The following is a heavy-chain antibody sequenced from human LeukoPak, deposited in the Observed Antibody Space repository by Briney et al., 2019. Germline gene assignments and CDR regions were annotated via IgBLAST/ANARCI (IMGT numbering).Heavy chain of an antibody. J-gene: IGHJ6*02. Sequence: SETLSLTCTVSGGSISSYYWSWIRQPPGKGLEWIGYIHYSGGITYYNPSLKSRVTISVDTSKNQFSLKLSSVTAADTAVYYCARDCGGSCYSYYYYGMDVWGQGTTVTVSS. CDR3: ARDCGGSCYSYYYYGMDV. CDR1: GGSISSYY. CDR2: IHYSGGIT. V-gene: IGHV4-59*01. D-gene: IGHD2-15*01.